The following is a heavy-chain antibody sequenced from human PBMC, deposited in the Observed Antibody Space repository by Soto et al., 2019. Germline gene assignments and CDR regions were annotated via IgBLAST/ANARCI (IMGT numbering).Heavy chain of an antibody. CDR3: ARGGGYDSYYYYYYMDV. D-gene: IGHD5-12*01. CDR2: IKQDGSEK. CDR1: GFTFSSYW. Sequence: EVQLVESGGGLVQPGGSLRLSCAASGFTFSSYWMSWVRQAPGKGLEWVTNIKQDGSEKYYVDSVKGRFTISRDNAKNSLYLQMNSLRAEDTAAYYCARGGGYDSYYYYYYMDVWGKGTTVTVSS. J-gene: IGHJ6*03. V-gene: IGHV3-7*01.